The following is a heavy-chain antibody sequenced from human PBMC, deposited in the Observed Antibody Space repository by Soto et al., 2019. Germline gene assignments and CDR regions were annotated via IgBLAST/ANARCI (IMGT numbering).Heavy chain of an antibody. CDR1: GFTFSGFV. CDR2: IWYDGSHK. D-gene: IGHD2-2*02. V-gene: IGHV3-33*01. CDR3: VRGSSCTTTTCYNLGWFAP. Sequence: QAQLVESGGGVVQAGESLRLSCATSGFTFSGFVMQWVRQAPGKGLEWVAVIWYDGSHKYYADSVKGRFTISRDDSKNTLYLQMNNLRVEDTAVYYCVRGSSCTTTTCYNLGWFAPWGQGTLVTVSS. J-gene: IGHJ5*02.